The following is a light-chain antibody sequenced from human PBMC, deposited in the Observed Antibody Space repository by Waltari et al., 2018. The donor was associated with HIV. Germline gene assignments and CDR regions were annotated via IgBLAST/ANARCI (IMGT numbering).Light chain of an antibody. CDR1: RTVLYNRNY. CDR2: WAS. V-gene: IGKV4-1*01. Sequence: DIVMTQSPDSLAVSLGARATVTCTSSRTVLYNRNYLAWYQQKPGQPPKVLIYWASTRAIGVPDRFSGSGSGTDFSPTISRVQADDVAIYYCQQYYTLRSTFGGGTKIEI. J-gene: IGKJ4*01. CDR3: QQYYTLRST.